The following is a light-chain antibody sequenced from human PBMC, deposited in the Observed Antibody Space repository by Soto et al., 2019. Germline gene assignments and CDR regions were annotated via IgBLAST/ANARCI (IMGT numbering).Light chain of an antibody. J-gene: IGLJ1*01. CDR2: DVT. Sequence: QSVLTQPRSVSGSPGQSVTISCTGTNSDVGTFYFVSWYQQYPDKGPKLIIYDVTERPSGVPDRFSGSKSGNTASLTISGLQAEDEADYYCVSYTPSASYVFGTRTKVTVL. CDR3: VSYTPSASYV. V-gene: IGLV2-11*01. CDR1: NSDVGTFYF.